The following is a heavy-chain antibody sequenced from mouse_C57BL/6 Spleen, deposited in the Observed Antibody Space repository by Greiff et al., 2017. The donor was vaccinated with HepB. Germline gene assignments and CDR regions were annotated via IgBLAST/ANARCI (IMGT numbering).Heavy chain of an antibody. CDR3: TAQGNPYCDY. D-gene: IGHD2-1*01. CDR1: GFTFSNYW. Sequence: EVMLVESGGGLVQPGGSMKLSCVASGFTFSNYWMNWVRQSPEKGLEWVAQIRLKSDNYATHYAESVKGRFTISRDDSKSSVYLQMNNLRAEDTGIDYCTAQGNPYCDYWGQGTTLTVSS. V-gene: IGHV6-3*01. CDR2: IRLKSDNYAT. J-gene: IGHJ2*01.